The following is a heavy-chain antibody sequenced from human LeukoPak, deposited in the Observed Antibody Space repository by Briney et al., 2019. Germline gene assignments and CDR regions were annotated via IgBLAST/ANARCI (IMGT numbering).Heavy chain of an antibody. CDR1: GYTFTSYY. CDR3: ARDLTAMGPDY. D-gene: IGHD5-18*01. Sequence: ASVKVSCKASGYTFTSYYMHWVRQAPGQGLEWMGIINPSGGSTSYAQKFQGRVTMTRDTSTSTVYMELSSPRSEDTAVYYCARDLTAMGPDYWGQGTLVTVSS. V-gene: IGHV1-46*03. CDR2: INPSGGST. J-gene: IGHJ4*02.